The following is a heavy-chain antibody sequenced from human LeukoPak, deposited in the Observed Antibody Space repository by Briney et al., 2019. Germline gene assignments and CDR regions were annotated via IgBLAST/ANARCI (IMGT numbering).Heavy chain of an antibody. CDR2: IIPIFGTA. J-gene: IGHJ5*02. D-gene: IGHD3-10*01. V-gene: IGHV1-69*13. Sequence: ASVKVSCKASGGTFSSYAISWVRQAPGQGLEWMGGIIPIFGTANYAQKFQGRVTITADESTSTAYMELSSLRSEDTAVYYCARRRALWFGDPFDPWGQGTLVTVSS. CDR3: ARRRALWFGDPFDP. CDR1: GGTFSSYA.